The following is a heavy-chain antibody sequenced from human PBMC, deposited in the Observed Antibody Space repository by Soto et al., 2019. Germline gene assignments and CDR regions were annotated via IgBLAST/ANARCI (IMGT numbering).Heavy chain of an antibody. CDR3: ARLRCTTPNCYGWMIDY. CDR1: GGSFSGSY. J-gene: IGHJ4*02. D-gene: IGHD2-2*01. Sequence: QVQLQQWGAGLLKPSETLSLTCGVYGGSFSGSYWTWIRQPPGKGLEWIGEISHGGSTNYNPSLKSRVTMPLDTSKNQFSLRLSSVTAADSAVYYCARLRCTTPNCYGWMIDYSGQGSLVTVSS. V-gene: IGHV4-34*01. CDR2: ISHGGST.